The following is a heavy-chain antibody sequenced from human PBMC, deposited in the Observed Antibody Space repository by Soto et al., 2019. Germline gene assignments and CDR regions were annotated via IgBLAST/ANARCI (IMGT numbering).Heavy chain of an antibody. CDR2: INAGNDNT. V-gene: IGHV1-3*01. J-gene: IGHJ6*02. CDR3: ARDRRYYFGMDV. Sequence: RLEWMGWINAGNDNTEYSQKFQGRVTITRDTSASTVYMELSSLSSEDTAVYYCARDRRYYFGMDVPGQRTSRSVSS.